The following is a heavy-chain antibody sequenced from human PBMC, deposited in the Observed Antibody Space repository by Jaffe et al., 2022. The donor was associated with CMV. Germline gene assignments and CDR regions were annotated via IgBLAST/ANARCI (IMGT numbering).Heavy chain of an antibody. V-gene: IGHV4-59*01. CDR2: INYSGST. D-gene: IGHD2-21*02. CDR1: GGSINSYY. J-gene: IGHJ4*02. Sequence: QVQLQESGPGLVKPSETLSLTCTVSGGSINSYYWSWIRQPPGKGLEWIGYINYSGSTDYKSSLKSRVTISMDTSKKQLSLTLTSVTTADTAVYYCATLGGHSDYWGQGTLVTVSS. CDR3: ATLGGHSDY.